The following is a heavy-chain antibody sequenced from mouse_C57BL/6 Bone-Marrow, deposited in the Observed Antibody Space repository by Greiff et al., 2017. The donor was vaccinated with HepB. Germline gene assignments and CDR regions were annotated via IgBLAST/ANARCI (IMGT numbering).Heavy chain of an antibody. CDR3: ARDEGNGYSAWFAY. J-gene: IGHJ3*01. V-gene: IGHV5-4*01. D-gene: IGHD2-3*01. CDR1: GFTFSSYA. CDR2: ISDGGSYT. Sequence: EVKLQESGGGLVKPGGSLKLSCAASGFTFSSYAMSWVRQTPEKRLEWVATISDGGSYTYYPDNVKGRFTISRDNAKNNLYLQMSHLKSEDTAMYYCARDEGNGYSAWFAYWGQGTLVTVSA.